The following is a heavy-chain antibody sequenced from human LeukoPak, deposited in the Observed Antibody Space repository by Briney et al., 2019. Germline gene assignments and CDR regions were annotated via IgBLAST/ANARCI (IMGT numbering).Heavy chain of an antibody. Sequence: SETLSLTCTVSGGSISSYYWSWIRQPAGKGLEWIGRIYTSGSTNYNPSLKSRVTMSVDTSKNQFSLKLSSVTAADTAVYYCARVGQYCSGGSCDYWGQGTLVTVSS. V-gene: IGHV4-4*07. J-gene: IGHJ4*02. D-gene: IGHD2-15*01. CDR3: ARVGQYCSGGSCDY. CDR1: GGSISSYY. CDR2: IYTSGST.